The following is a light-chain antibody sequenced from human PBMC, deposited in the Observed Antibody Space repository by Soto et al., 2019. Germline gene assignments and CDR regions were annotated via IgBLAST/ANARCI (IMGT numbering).Light chain of an antibody. CDR2: DAS. Sequence: AIQLTQSPSSLSASVGDRVTITCRASQGIISALAWYQQKPGKAPKLLIYDASSLESGVPSRFSGSGSGTDFTLTISSLQPEDFATYYCQQFNSYITFGGGTKVEIK. V-gene: IGKV1-13*02. CDR3: QQFNSYIT. CDR1: QGIISA. J-gene: IGKJ4*01.